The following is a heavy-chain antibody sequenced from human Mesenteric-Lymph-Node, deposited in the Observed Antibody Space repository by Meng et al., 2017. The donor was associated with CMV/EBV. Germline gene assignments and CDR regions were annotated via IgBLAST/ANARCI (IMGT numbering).Heavy chain of an antibody. CDR2: ISSGGSTI. J-gene: IGHJ4*02. CDR1: RFTFSAHY. CDR3: AREFRSSWYIDY. D-gene: IGHD6-13*01. V-gene: IGHV3-11*01. Sequence: SCAASRFTFSAHYMSWIRQAPGKGLEWVSYISSGGSTISYADSVKGRFTVSRDNAKNSLYLQMNSLRGEDTAVYYCAREFRSSWYIDYWGQGTLVTVSS.